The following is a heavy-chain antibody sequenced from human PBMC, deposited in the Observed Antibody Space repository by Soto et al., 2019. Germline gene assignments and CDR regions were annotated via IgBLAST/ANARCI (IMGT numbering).Heavy chain of an antibody. CDR2: ISSSSSYI. V-gene: IGHV3-21*01. D-gene: IGHD1-26*01. CDR1: GFTFSSYS. Sequence: ALRLSCAASGFTFSSYSMNWVRQAPGKGLEWVSSISSSSSYIYYADSVKGRFTISRDNAKNSLYLQMNSLRAEDTAVYYCARVGPTGGMDVWGQGTTVTVSS. CDR3: ARVGPTGGMDV. J-gene: IGHJ6*02.